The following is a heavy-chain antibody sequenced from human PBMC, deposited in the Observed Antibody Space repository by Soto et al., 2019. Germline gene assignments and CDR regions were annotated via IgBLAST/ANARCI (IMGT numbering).Heavy chain of an antibody. CDR2: IYPGDSDT. CDR1: GYSFTSYW. CDR3: ARHGSVAAAGHPHYYYYYGMDV. D-gene: IGHD6-13*01. Sequence: RGESLKISCKGSGYSFTSYWIGWVRQMPGKGLEWMGIIYPGDSDTRYSPSFQGQVTISADKSISTAYLQWSSLKASDTAMYYCARHGSVAAAGHPHYYYYYGMDVWGQGTTVTVSS. V-gene: IGHV5-51*01. J-gene: IGHJ6*02.